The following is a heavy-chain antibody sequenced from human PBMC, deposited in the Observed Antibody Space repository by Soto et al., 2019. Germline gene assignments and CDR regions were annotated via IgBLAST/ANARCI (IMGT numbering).Heavy chain of an antibody. CDR2: ISGSGGST. D-gene: IGHD3-3*01. Sequence: TGGSLRLSCAASGFTFGSYAMSWVRQAPGKGLEWVSAISGSGGSTYYADSVKGRFTISRDNSKNTLYLQMNSLRAEDTAVYYCAKGRGVTFFGVVPPWYYTVFCCTGPMVTV. CDR3: AKGRGVTFFGVVPPWYYTVF. V-gene: IGHV3-23*01. J-gene: IGHJ6*03. CDR1: GFTFGSYA.